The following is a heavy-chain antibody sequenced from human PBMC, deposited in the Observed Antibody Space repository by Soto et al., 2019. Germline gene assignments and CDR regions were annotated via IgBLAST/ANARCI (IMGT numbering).Heavy chain of an antibody. CDR3: AGYQANMVRGVIITLNWFDP. Sequence: QVQLQESGPGLVKPPQTLSLTCTVSGGSISSGDYYWSWIRQPPGKGLEWIGYIYYSGSTYYNPSLKSRVTISVDTSKNQFSLKLSSVTAADTAVYYCAGYQANMVRGVIITLNWFDPWGQGTLVTVSS. CDR1: GGSISSGDYY. V-gene: IGHV4-30-4*01. D-gene: IGHD3-10*01. CDR2: IYYSGST. J-gene: IGHJ5*02.